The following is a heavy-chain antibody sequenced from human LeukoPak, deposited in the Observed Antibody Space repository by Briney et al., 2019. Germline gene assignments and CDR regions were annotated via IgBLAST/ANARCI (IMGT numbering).Heavy chain of an antibody. V-gene: IGHV3-23*01. D-gene: IGHD3-22*01. J-gene: IGHJ6*03. CDR2: IRGSDGRK. Sequence: GGSLRLSCAASGFTFSTYAMSWVRQAAGRGLEWVSLIRGSDGRKRYADSVKGRFTISRDNSKNTLYLQMNSLRAEDTAVYYCAKDSSSYDWGYMDAWGKGTTVTISS. CDR3: AKDSSSYDWGYMDA. CDR1: GFTFSTYA.